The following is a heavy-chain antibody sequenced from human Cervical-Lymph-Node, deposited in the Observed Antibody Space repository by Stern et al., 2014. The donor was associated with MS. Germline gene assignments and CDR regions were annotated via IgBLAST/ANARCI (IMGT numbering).Heavy chain of an antibody. CDR2: IRSEIYGGTT. V-gene: IGHV3-49*03. J-gene: IGHJ5*02. Sequence: EVQLEESGGGLVQPGRSLRVSCTTSGLTFRKYGMNWFRQTPGQGLQWVGFIRSEIYGGTTEYAAFVKDRFIISRDDSKNSTYRQMNSLKNEDTAVYYCTVGVWNLWGQGTLVTVSS. CDR3: TVGVWNL. D-gene: IGHD1-26*01. CDR1: GLTFRKYG.